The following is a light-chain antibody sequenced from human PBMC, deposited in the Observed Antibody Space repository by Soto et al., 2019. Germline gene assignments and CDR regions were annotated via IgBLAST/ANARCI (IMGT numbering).Light chain of an antibody. V-gene: IGKV3-20*01. CDR3: QQYGSSPGFT. CDR2: RTS. CDR1: QSVSSSY. Sequence: EIVLTQSPGTLSLSPGERATLSCRASQSVSSSYLAWYQQKPGQAPRLLIYRTSSRATGIPDRFSGSGSGTDFTLTISRLEPEDFAVYYCQQYGSSPGFTFGPGTKVDIK. J-gene: IGKJ3*01.